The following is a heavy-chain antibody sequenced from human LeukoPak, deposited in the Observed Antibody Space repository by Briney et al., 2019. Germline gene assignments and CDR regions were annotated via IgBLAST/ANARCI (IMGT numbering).Heavy chain of an antibody. CDR2: INHSGST. J-gene: IGHJ4*02. CDR3: ARGLSSGWFPFDY. D-gene: IGHD6-19*01. V-gene: IGHV4-34*01. CDR1: GGSFSTYY. Sequence: KASETLSLTCAVYGGSFSTYYWSWIRQPPGKGLEWIGEINHSGSTNYNPSLKSRVTISVDTSKNQFSLKLSSVTAADTAVYYCARGLSSGWFPFDYWGQGTLVTVSS.